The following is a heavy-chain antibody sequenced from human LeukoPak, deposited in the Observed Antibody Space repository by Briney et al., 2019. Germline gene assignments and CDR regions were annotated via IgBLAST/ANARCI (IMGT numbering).Heavy chain of an antibody. CDR1: GFTFSSYA. CDR2: ISSSGSTI. D-gene: IGHD4-17*01. Sequence: GRSLRLSCAASGFTFSSYAMHWVRQAPGKGLEWVSYISSSGSTIYYADSVKGRFTISRDNAKNSLYLQMNSLRAEDTAVYYCARASQTTVTISDAFDIWGQGTMVTVSS. CDR3: ARASQTTVTISDAFDI. J-gene: IGHJ3*02. V-gene: IGHV3-48*03.